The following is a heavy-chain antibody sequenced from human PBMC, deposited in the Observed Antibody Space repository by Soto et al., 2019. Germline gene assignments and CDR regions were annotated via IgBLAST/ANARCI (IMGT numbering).Heavy chain of an antibody. J-gene: IGHJ5*02. Sequence: ASVKVSCKASGYTFTSYYMHWVRQAPGQGLEWMGIINPSGGSTSYAQKFQGRVTMTRDTSTSTVYMELSSLRSEDTAVYYCARVFRKTPYYDILTGSGPFVPWGQGTLVTVSS. CDR3: ARVFRKTPYYDILTGSGPFVP. CDR1: GYTFTSYY. CDR2: INPSGGST. D-gene: IGHD3-9*01. V-gene: IGHV1-46*01.